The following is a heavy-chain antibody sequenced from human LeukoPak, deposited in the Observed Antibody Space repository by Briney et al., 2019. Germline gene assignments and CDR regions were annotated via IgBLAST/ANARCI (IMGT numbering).Heavy chain of an antibody. CDR2: ISYDGGNK. CDR1: GFTFSSYG. Sequence: WGSLRRSCAASGFTFSSYGMHWVRQAPGKGLEWVAVISYDGGNKYYADSVKGRFTISRDNSKNTLYLQMNSLRAEDTAVYYCRFWAAAGTSDLDYWGQGTLVTVSS. J-gene: IGHJ4*02. V-gene: IGHV3-30*03. D-gene: IGHD6-13*01. CDR3: RFWAAAGTSDLDY.